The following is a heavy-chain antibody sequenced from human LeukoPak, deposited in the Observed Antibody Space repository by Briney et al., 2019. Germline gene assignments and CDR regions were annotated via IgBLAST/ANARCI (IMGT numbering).Heavy chain of an antibody. D-gene: IGHD3-9*01. CDR3: ASGRILTGYGGSNWFDP. Sequence: ASVKVSCKASGYTFTGHYMHWVRQAPGQGLEWMGWINPNSGGTNYAQKFQGRVTMTRDTSISTAYMELSRLRSDDTAVYYCASGRILTGYGGSNWFDPWGQGTLVTVSS. CDR2: INPNSGGT. V-gene: IGHV1-2*02. J-gene: IGHJ5*02. CDR1: GYTFTGHY.